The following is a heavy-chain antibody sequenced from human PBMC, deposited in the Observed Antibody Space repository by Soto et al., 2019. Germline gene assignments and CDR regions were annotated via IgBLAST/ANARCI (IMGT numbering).Heavy chain of an antibody. CDR3: ARRMWGSHYYDSSGYMIPLSGSGGSEAFDI. J-gene: IGHJ3*02. V-gene: IGHV5-51*01. CDR2: IYPGDSDT. CDR1: GYSFTSYW. D-gene: IGHD3-22*01. Sequence: GESLKISCKGSGYSFTSYWIGWVRQMPGKGLEWMGIIYPGDSDTRYSPSFQGQATISADKSISTAYLQWSSLKASDTAMYYCARRMWGSHYYDSSGYMIPLSGSGGSEAFDIWGQGTMVTVSS.